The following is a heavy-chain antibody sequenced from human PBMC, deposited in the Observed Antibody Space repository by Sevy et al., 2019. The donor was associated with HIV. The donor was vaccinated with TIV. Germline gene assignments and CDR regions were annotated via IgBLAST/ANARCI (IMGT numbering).Heavy chain of an antibody. Sequence: GGSLRLSCEASGFTFRDYSMNWVRQAPGKGLEWVSSISSGSSYKKYGDSVKGRFTISRDNAKNSLYLQLNSLRAEDTAVYYCTRVDYYDTSGLHYWGQGTLVTVSS. CDR3: TRVDYYDTSGLHY. CDR2: ISSGSSYK. J-gene: IGHJ4*02. V-gene: IGHV3-21*01. D-gene: IGHD3-22*01. CDR1: GFTFRDYS.